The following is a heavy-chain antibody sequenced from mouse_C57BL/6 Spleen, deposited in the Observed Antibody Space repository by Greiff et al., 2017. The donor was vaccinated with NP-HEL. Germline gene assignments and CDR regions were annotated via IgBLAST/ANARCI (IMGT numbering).Heavy chain of an antibody. CDR3: AREGDDYEVTWFAY. J-gene: IGHJ3*01. CDR1: GYTFTDYY. Sequence: QVQLKQSGAELVRPGASVKLSCKASGYTFTDYYINWVKQRPGQGLEWIARIYPGSGNTYYNEKFKGKATLTAEKSSSTAYMQLSSLTSEDSAVYFCAREGDDYEVTWFAYWGQGTLVTVSA. D-gene: IGHD1-1*01. V-gene: IGHV1-76*01. CDR2: IYPGSGNT.